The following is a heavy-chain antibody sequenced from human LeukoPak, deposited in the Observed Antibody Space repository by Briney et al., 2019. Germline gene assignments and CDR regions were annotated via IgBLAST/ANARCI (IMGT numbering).Heavy chain of an antibody. J-gene: IGHJ4*02. CDR2: IIPIFGTA. CDR1: GGTFSSYA. D-gene: IGHD2-8*01. CDR3: ARGGVVRGYPDY. Sequence: ASVKVSCKASGGTFSSYAISWVRQAPGQGLEWMGGIIPIFGTANYAQKFQVRVTITTDESPSTAYMELSSLRSEDTAVYYCARGGVVRGYPDYWGQGTLVTVSS. V-gene: IGHV1-69*05.